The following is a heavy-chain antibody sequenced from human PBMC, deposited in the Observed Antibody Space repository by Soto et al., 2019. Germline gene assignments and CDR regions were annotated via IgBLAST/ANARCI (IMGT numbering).Heavy chain of an antibody. CDR2: ISAYNGNT. CDR3: RRRVTPIDY. Sequence: QVQLVQSGAEVKKPGASVKVSCKASGYTFTNFGISWVRQAPGQGLEWMGWISAYNGNTNYAQKFQGRVTMTTDTSTGTADMELRIMRTDATAAYYLRRRVTPIDYWGQGTLVTVS. J-gene: IGHJ4*02. V-gene: IGHV1-18*01. D-gene: IGHD2-21*02. CDR1: GYTFTNFG.